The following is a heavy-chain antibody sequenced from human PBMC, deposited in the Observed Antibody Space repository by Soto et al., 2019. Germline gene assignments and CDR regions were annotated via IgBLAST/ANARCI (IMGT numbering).Heavy chain of an antibody. V-gene: IGHV4-39*01. CDR1: GGSISSSSYY. J-gene: IGHJ4*02. CDR2: IYYSGST. Sequence: QLLESGPGLVKPSETLSLTCTVSGGSISSSSYYWGWIRQPPGKGLEWIGSIYYSGSTYYNPSLKSRVTISVDTSKNQFSLRLSSVAAADTAVYYCARGPVTAGYYFDYWGQGTLVTVSS. D-gene: IGHD5-18*01. CDR3: ARGPVTAGYYFDY.